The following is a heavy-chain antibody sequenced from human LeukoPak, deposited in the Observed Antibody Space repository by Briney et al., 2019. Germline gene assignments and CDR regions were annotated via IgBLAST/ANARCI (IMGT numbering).Heavy chain of an antibody. CDR1: GYTFTSNG. J-gene: IGHJ5*02. Sequence: ASVKVSCKASGYTFTSNGISWVRQAPGQGLEWMGWISAYNGNTNYARKFQGRVTMTTDTSTSTAYMELRSLRSDDTAVYYCARPGYCTSTSCENWFDPWGQGTLVTVSS. D-gene: IGHD2-2*03. CDR2: ISAYNGNT. V-gene: IGHV1-18*01. CDR3: ARPGYCTSTSCENWFDP.